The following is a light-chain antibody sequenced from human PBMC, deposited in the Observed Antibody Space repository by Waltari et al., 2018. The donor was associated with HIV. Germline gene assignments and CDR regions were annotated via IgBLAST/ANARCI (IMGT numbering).Light chain of an antibody. Sequence: DIQLTQSPSCLSASVGDRVNITCRASQGISTYLAWYQQRPGRAPKLLIYAASTLQTGVPSRFSGSGSGTEFTLTISSLQPEDFATYYCQQLNTYPTFGPGTKVDVK. CDR2: AAS. V-gene: IGKV1-9*01. CDR1: QGISTY. CDR3: QQLNTYPT. J-gene: IGKJ3*01.